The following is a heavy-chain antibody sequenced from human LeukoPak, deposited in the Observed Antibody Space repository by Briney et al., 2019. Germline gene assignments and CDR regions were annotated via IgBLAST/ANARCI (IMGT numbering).Heavy chain of an antibody. CDR2: IYYSGTT. Sequence: SETLSLTCTVSGVSISSYYWSWIRQPPGKGLEWIGNIYYSGTTNYSPSPKSRATISVDTSKNQFSLNLSSVTAADTAVYYCARGRGPGYWGQGTLVTVSS. J-gene: IGHJ4*02. CDR1: GVSISSYY. CDR3: ARGRGPGY. V-gene: IGHV4-59*01. D-gene: IGHD3-10*01.